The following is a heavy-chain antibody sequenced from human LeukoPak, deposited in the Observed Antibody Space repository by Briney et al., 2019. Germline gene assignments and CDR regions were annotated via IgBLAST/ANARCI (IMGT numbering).Heavy chain of an antibody. V-gene: IGHV3-30*18. CDR1: GFTFISYG. J-gene: IGHJ5*02. CDR3: AKSRDWFSNWFDP. D-gene: IGHD3-9*01. Sequence: GGSLRLSCAASGFTFISYGMHWVRQAPGKGLEWVAVISYDGSNKYYADSVKGRFTISRDNSKNTLYLQMNSLRAEDTAVYYCAKSRDWFSNWFDPWGQGTLLTVSS. CDR2: ISYDGSNK.